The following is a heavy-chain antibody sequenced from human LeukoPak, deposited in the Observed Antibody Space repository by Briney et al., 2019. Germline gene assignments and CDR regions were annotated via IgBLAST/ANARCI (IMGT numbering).Heavy chain of an antibody. D-gene: IGHD3-10*01. J-gene: IGHJ3*02. V-gene: IGHV3-21*04. CDR2: ISSSSSYI. CDR3: AKLLWFGDLGGGPFDI. CDR1: GFTFSSYS. Sequence: GGSLRLSCAASGFTFSSYSMNWVRQAPGKGLEWVSSISSSSSYIYYADSVKGRFTISRDNAKNSLYLQMNSLRAEDTAVYYCAKLLWFGDLGGGPFDIWGQGTMVTVSS.